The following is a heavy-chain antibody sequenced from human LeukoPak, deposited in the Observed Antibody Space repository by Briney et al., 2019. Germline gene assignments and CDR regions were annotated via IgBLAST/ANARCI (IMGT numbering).Heavy chain of an antibody. J-gene: IGHJ4*02. Sequence: GGSLRLSCAASGFTFSSYSMIWVRQAPGKGLEWVSSISSSSSYIYYADSVKGRFTISRDNAKNSLYLQMNSLRAEDTAVYYCARDSMVRGVMSYWGQGTLVTVSS. D-gene: IGHD3-10*01. CDR1: GFTFSSYS. V-gene: IGHV3-21*01. CDR3: ARDSMVRGVMSY. CDR2: ISSSSSYI.